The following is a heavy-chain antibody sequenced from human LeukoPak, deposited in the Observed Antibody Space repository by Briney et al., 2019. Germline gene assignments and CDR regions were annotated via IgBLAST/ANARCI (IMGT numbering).Heavy chain of an antibody. J-gene: IGHJ5*02. Sequence: SETLSLTCAVYGGSFSGYYWSWIRQPPGKGLEWIGEINHSGSTNYNPSLKSRVTISVDTSKNQFSLKLSSVTAADTALYYCARVRYCSSTSCPWGQGTLVTVSS. V-gene: IGHV4-34*01. CDR3: ARVRYCSSTSCP. CDR2: INHSGST. CDR1: GGSFSGYY. D-gene: IGHD2-2*01.